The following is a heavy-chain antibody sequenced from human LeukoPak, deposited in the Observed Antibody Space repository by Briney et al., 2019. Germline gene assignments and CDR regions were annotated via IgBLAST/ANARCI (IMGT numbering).Heavy chain of an antibody. D-gene: IGHD3-10*01. V-gene: IGHV3-23*01. Sequence: GGSLRLSCAISGFIFNTNGMNWVRQSPGKGLELATIAGGDESTYYADSVKGRFVISRDDSKNTLFLDMHSLRAEDTALYYCTKRVDGSGTYYIDYWGQGTLVTVSS. CDR1: GFIFNTNG. CDR2: IAGGDEST. J-gene: IGHJ4*02. CDR3: TKRVDGSGTYYIDY.